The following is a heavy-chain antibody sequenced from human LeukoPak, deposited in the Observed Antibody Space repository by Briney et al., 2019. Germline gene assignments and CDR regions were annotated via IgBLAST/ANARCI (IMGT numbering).Heavy chain of an antibody. CDR2: IKQDGSET. V-gene: IGHV3-7*01. CDR1: RFTLSNYG. J-gene: IGHJ4*02. Sequence: PGGSLGLSCAASRFTLSNYGMSWVRQAPGKGLEWVANIKQDGSETYYVDSVKGRFTISRDNAKNSLSLQMNSLRAEDTAVYYCARQRGSGCLDYWGQGTLVTVSS. CDR3: ARQRGSGCLDY. D-gene: IGHD6-19*01.